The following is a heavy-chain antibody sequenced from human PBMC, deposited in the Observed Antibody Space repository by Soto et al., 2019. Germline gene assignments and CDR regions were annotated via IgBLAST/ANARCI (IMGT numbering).Heavy chain of an antibody. D-gene: IGHD3-9*01. J-gene: IGHJ6*02. V-gene: IGHV1-2*04. CDR1: GYTFTGYY. Sequence: ASVKVSCKASGYTFTGYYMHWVRQAPGQGLEWMGWINPNSGGTNYAQKFQGWVTMTRDTSISTAYMELSRLRSDDTAVYYCARARRYYDILTGYVSYYYGMDVWGQGTTVTVSS. CDR3: ARARRYYDILTGYVSYYYGMDV. CDR2: INPNSGGT.